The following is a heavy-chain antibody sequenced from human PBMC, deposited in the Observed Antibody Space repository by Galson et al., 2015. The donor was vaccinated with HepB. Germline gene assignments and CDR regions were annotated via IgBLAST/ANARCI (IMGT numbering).Heavy chain of an antibody. CDR1: GYSISSGYY. J-gene: IGHJ4*02. CDR2: IYHTGRS. CDR3: ARGGGVATTLRAYNFDY. D-gene: IGHD5-12*01. V-gene: IGHV4-38-2*01. Sequence: LSLTCAVSGYSISSGYYWGWIRQPPGKGLEWIGSIYHTGRSYYIPSLKSRVTISVDTSKNHLSLNLTSVTAADTAVYYCARGGGVATTLRAYNFDYWGQGILVTVSS.